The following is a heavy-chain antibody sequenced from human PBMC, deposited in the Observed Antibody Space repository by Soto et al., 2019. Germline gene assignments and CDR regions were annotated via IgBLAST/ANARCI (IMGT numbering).Heavy chain of an antibody. CDR2: ISYDGSNK. D-gene: IGHD6-13*01. J-gene: IGHJ6*02. CDR3: AKDRSSPGGMDV. CDR1: GFTFSSYG. Sequence: GASLRLSCAASGFTFSSYGMHWVRQAPGKGLEWVAVISYDGSNKYYADSVKGRFTISRDNSKNTLYLQMNSLRAEDTAVYYCAKDRSSPGGMDVWGQGTTVTVSS. V-gene: IGHV3-30*18.